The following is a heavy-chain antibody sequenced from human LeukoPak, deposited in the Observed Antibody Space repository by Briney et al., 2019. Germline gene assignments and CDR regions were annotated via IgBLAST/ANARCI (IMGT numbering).Heavy chain of an antibody. CDR1: GFTFSSYG. D-gene: IGHD4-17*01. Sequence: PGGSLRLSCAASGFTFSSYGMHWVRQAPGKGLEWVAVIWYDGSNKYYADSVKGRFTISRDNSKNTLYLQMNSLRAEDTAVYYCARDRGAYGDPLDYWGQGTLVTVSS. CDR2: IWYDGSNK. CDR3: ARDRGAYGDPLDY. V-gene: IGHV3-33*01. J-gene: IGHJ4*02.